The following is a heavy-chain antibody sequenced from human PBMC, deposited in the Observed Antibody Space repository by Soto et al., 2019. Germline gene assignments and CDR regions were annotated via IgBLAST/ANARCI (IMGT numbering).Heavy chain of an antibody. CDR1: GGSFSGYY. Sequence: SETLSLTCAVYGGSFSGYYWSWIRQPPGKGLEWIGEINHSGSTNYNPSLKSRVTISVDTSKNQFSLKLSSVTAADTAVYYCARDRVGHTALCFQDHYDVMDVRGRRPTVIGS. CDR3: ARDRVGHTALCFQDHYDVMDV. J-gene: IGHJ6*02. D-gene: IGHD5-18*01. V-gene: IGHV4-34*01. CDR2: INHSGST.